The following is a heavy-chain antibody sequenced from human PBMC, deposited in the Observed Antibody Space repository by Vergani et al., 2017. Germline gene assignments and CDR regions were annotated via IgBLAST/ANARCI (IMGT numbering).Heavy chain of an antibody. Sequence: QVQLVQSGAEVKKPGSSVKVSCKASGGTFSSYAISWVRQAPGQGLEWMGRIIPISGTANYAQKFQGRVTITADESTSTAYMELSSLRSEDTAVYYCAVQTSIAAVGTANWFDPWGQGTLVTVSS. CDR3: AVQTSIAAVGTANWFDP. J-gene: IGHJ5*02. CDR1: GGTFSSYA. CDR2: IIPISGTA. D-gene: IGHD6-13*01. V-gene: IGHV1-69*13.